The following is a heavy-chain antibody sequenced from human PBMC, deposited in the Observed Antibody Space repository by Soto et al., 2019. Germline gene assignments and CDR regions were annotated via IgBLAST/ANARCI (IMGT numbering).Heavy chain of an antibody. D-gene: IGHD5-18*01. CDR1: GYTFSQYG. J-gene: IGHJ4*02. Sequence: GPEGKRPGSSLKGSCRASGYTFSQYGMSWVRQAPGQGLEWLGWVSGSRHNATYVDKVRGRVTMTTDPSTGTAYLELRSLRPDDTAVYYCGRDGHLQYIGDTGGALDFGVQGTMVAVSS. CDR2: VSGSRHNA. CDR3: GRDGHLQYIGDTGGALDF. V-gene: IGHV1-18*01.